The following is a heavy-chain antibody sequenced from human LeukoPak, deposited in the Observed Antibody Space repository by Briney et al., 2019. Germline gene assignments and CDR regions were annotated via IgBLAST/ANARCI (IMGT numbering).Heavy chain of an antibody. CDR3: ARGSTRGWFDY. J-gene: IGHJ4*02. V-gene: IGHV1-3*01. CDR1: GYTFTSYA. CDR2: INAGNGNT. Sequence: ASVKVSCKASGYTFTSYAIHWMRQAPGQRLEWMGWINAGNGNTKYSQKFQGRVTITRDTSANTAYMELSSLRSEDTAVYYCARGSTRGWFDYWGQGTLVTVSS.